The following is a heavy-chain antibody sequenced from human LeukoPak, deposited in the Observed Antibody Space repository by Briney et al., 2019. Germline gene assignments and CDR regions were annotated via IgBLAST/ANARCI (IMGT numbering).Heavy chain of an antibody. Sequence: GGSLRLSCAASGFTLSGHYMSWIRQAPGKGLEWVSKISSGGTTYYADSLKGRFTISRDNAKNSLYLQINSLRAEDTAVYYCARALQAYYLDYWGKGTLVNGS. CDR1: GFTLSGHY. J-gene: IGHJ4*02. V-gene: IGHV3-11*01. CDR3: ARALQAYYLDY. CDR2: ISSGGTT.